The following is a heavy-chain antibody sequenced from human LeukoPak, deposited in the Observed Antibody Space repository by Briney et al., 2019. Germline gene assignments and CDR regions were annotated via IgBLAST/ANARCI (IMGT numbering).Heavy chain of an antibody. D-gene: IGHD6-6*01. J-gene: IGHJ6*02. V-gene: IGHV4-59*01. CDR3: ARANGIAARLPYYYGMDV. Sequence: PSETLSLTCTVSGGSISSYYWSWIRQPPGKGLEWIGYIYYSGSTSYNPSLKSRVTISVDTSKNQFSLKLSSVTAADTAVYYCARANGIAARLPYYYGMDVWGQGTTVTVSS. CDR2: IYYSGST. CDR1: GGSISSYY.